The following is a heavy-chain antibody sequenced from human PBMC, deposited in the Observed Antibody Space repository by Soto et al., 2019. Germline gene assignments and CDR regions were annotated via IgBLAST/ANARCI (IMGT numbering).Heavy chain of an antibody. D-gene: IGHD4-4*01. Sequence: GSGPTLVNPTQTLTLTCTFSGFSLSTSGMCVSWIRQPPGKALEWLARIDWDDDKYYSTSLKTRLTISKDTSKNQVVLTMTNMVPVDISSYYCARISYSNYLFDYWGQGTLVTVSS. CDR1: GFSLSTSGMC. V-gene: IGHV2-70*11. J-gene: IGHJ4*02. CDR3: ARISYSNYLFDY. CDR2: IDWDDDK.